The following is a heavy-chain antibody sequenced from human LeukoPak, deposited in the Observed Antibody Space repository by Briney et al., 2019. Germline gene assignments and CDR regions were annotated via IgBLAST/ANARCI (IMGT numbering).Heavy chain of an antibody. V-gene: IGHV3-53*01. J-gene: IGHJ4*02. CDR2: IYGGGDR. Sequence: GGSLRPSCAASGFTVSDDYLGWVRQAPGKGLEWVSVIYGGGDRYYADSVRGRFTISRDNSENTLFLQMNSLRAEDTAVYYCTRLLPTSHHYFAYWGQGTLVTVSS. CDR1: GFTVSDDY. CDR3: TRLLPTSHHYFAY.